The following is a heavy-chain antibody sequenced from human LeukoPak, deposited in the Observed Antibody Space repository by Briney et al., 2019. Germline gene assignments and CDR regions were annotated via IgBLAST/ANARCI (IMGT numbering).Heavy chain of an antibody. Sequence: GGSLRLSCAASGFTFSSYGMHWVRQAPGKGLEWVAVIPYDGSNKYYADSVKGRFTISRDNAKNSLYLQMNSLRAEDTALYYCARVEGSGSYLQGSWNYWGQGTLVTVSS. D-gene: IGHD3-10*01. V-gene: IGHV3-30*03. CDR3: ARVEGSGSYLQGSWNY. CDR2: IPYDGSNK. CDR1: GFTFSSYG. J-gene: IGHJ4*02.